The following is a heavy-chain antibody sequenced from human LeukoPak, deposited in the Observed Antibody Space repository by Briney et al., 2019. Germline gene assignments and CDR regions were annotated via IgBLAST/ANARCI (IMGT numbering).Heavy chain of an antibody. CDR2: IYYSWST. Sequence: NPSETLSLTCSVSGGSISGFYWSWIRQPPGKGLEWIGYIYYSWSTDYNPSLKSRVTMSLDTSKNQFSLKLSSVTAADTAVYYCAREIFISPPGQFDPWAREPRVTVPS. V-gene: IGHV4-59*01. CDR3: AREIFISPPGQFDP. D-gene: IGHD3-10*01. CDR1: GGSISGFY. J-gene: IGHJ5*02.